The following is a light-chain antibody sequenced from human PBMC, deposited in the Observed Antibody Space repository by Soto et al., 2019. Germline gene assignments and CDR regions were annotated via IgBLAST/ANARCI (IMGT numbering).Light chain of an antibody. J-gene: IGLJ1*01. V-gene: IGLV2-14*01. Sequence: QSVLTQPASVSGSPGQSITISCTETSSDVGNYNYVSWYQQHPGKAHKLMIYDVSNRPSGVSNRFSGSKSGITASLTITGLQAEDEADYYCSSYTSSSTYVFGTGTKVTVL. CDR2: DVS. CDR3: SSYTSSSTYV. CDR1: SSDVGNYNY.